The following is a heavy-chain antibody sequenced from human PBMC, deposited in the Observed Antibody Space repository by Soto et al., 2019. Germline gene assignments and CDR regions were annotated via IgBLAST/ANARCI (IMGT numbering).Heavy chain of an antibody. V-gene: IGHV1-69*06. CDR1: GGTFSSYA. J-gene: IGHJ4*02. Sequence: QVQLVQSGAEVKKPGSSVKVSCKASGGTFSSYAISWVRQAPGQGLEWMGGIIPILGTANYAQKFQGRVRITADKSKSTADMKLSSLRSDDTAVYYCARSRSQNFDLDPLITKVTGTSDYWGQGTLVTVSS. CDR3: ARSRSQNFDLDPLITKVTGTSDY. D-gene: IGHD4-17*01. CDR2: IIPILGTA.